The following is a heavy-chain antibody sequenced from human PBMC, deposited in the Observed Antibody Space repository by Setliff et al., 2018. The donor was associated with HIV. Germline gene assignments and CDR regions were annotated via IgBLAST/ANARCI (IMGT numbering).Heavy chain of an antibody. CDR2: ISGSGGDT. Sequence: LRLSCAASGFTFSSYAMTWVRQAPGKGLECVAVISGSGGDTYYADSVKGRFVISREKSKSTLYLQMNSLRPEDTALYYCTKDVNWKGYNYDYGYFDSWGQGTLVTVSS. CDR1: GFTFSSYA. D-gene: IGHD3-16*01. V-gene: IGHV3-23*01. J-gene: IGHJ4*03. CDR3: TKDVNWKGYNYDYGYFDS.